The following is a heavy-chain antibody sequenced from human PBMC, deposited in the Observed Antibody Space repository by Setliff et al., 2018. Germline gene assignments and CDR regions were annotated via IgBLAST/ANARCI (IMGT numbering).Heavy chain of an antibody. CDR3: AREKVVVVSATSYHYYMDV. Sequence: SVKVSCKASGGTFSNIGISWVRQAPGQGLGWMGGIIPLFGTTNYAQEFQGRVTITTDESTNTAYMELSSLRSEDTAMYYCAREKVVVVSATSYHYYMDVWGKGTTVTVSS. V-gene: IGHV1-69*05. J-gene: IGHJ6*03. CDR2: IIPLFGTT. D-gene: IGHD2-15*01. CDR1: GGTFSNIG.